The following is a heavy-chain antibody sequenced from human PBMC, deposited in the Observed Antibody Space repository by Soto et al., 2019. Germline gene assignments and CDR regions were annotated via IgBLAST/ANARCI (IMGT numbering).Heavy chain of an antibody. CDR1: GGSFSGYY. CDR2: INHSGST. J-gene: IGHJ3*02. Sequence: SETLSLTCAVYGGSFSGYYWSWIRQPPGKGLEWIGEINHSGSTNYNPSLKSRVTISVDTSKNQFSLKLSSVTAADTAVYYCARGRAVDIVVVVAATLGRDAFDIWGQGTMVTVSS. CDR3: ARGRAVDIVVVVAATLGRDAFDI. D-gene: IGHD2-15*01. V-gene: IGHV4-34*01.